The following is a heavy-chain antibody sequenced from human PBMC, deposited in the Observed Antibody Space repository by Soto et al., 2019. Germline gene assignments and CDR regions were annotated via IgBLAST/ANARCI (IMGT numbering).Heavy chain of an antibody. Sequence: EVQLVESGGGLVQPGRSLRLSCAASGFTFDDYAMHWVRQAPGKGLEWVPGISWNSGSIGYADSVKGRFTISRDNAKNSLYLQMNSLRAEDTALYYCAKDFYYDSSGSSLIDYWGQGTLVTVSS. V-gene: IGHV3-9*01. CDR1: GFTFDDYA. CDR3: AKDFYYDSSGSSLIDY. CDR2: ISWNSGSI. J-gene: IGHJ4*02. D-gene: IGHD3-22*01.